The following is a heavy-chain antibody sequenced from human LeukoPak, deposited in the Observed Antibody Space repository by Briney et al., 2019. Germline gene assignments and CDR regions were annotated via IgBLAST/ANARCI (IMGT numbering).Heavy chain of an antibody. Sequence: GASVKVSCKVSGYTLTELSMHWVRQAPGKGFEWMGRFDPEKGETIYAQKFQGRVTMTEDTSTDTVYMELSSLRSEDTGVYYCAREGGDTPMVKFDSWGQGTLVTVSS. CDR3: AREGGDTPMVKFDS. D-gene: IGHD5-18*01. CDR2: FDPEKGET. CDR1: GYTLTELS. J-gene: IGHJ4*02. V-gene: IGHV1-24*01.